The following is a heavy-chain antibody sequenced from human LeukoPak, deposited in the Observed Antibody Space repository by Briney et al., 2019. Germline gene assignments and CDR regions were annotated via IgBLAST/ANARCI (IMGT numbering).Heavy chain of an antibody. CDR1: GGSITSSSYY. J-gene: IGHJ5*02. CDR2: IYYSGST. D-gene: IGHD3-10*01. Sequence: SETLSLTCTVSGGSITSSSYYWGWIRQPPGKGLEWIGRIYYSGSTYYNPSLKSRVTISVDTSKNQFSLKLSSVTAADTAVYYCARLNYYGSGSYELDPWGQGTLVTVSS. CDR3: ARLNYYGSGSYELDP. V-gene: IGHV4-39*01.